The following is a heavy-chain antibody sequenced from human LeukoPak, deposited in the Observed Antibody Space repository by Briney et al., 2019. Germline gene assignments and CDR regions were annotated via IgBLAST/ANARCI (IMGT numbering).Heavy chain of an antibody. J-gene: IGHJ4*02. CDR2: ISYDGSNK. Sequence: RGSLRLSCVGSTFTFSDYGMHWVRQAPGKGLEWVAVISYDGSNKYYADSVKGQFTISRDNSKNTLYLQMNSLRAEDTAVYYCARTFYSSGTGVPIYYWGQGTLVTVSS. CDR1: TFTFSDYG. V-gene: IGHV3-30*19. CDR3: ARTFYSSGTGVPIYY. D-gene: IGHD6-19*01.